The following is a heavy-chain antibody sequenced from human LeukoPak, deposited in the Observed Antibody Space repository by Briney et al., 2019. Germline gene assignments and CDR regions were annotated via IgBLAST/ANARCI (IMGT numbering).Heavy chain of an antibody. J-gene: IGHJ5*02. CDR1: AFTLSSYW. D-gene: IGHD7-27*01. Sequence: PGRSLRLSCAAYAFTLSSYWMHWVRQAPGKGLVWDSRMNSDGSSTNYADSVKGRFTISRDNAQNTLFLQMNSLRADDTAVYYCARGPLIGGSKGWFDPWGQGTLVTVSS. V-gene: IGHV3-74*01. CDR3: ARGPLIGGSKGWFDP. CDR2: MNSDGSST.